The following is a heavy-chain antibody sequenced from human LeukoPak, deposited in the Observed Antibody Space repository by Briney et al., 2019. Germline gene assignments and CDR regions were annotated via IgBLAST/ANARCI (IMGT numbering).Heavy chain of an antibody. Sequence: PGRSLRLSCAASGFTFSSYWMHWVRQAPGKGLVWVSRINSDGSSTSYADSVKGRFTISRDNARNTLYLQMDSLRAEDTAVYYCAGTSSSWNAPGYWGQGTLVTVSS. CDR3: AGTSSSWNAPGY. V-gene: IGHV3-74*01. CDR2: INSDGSST. CDR1: GFTFSSYW. J-gene: IGHJ4*02. D-gene: IGHD6-13*01.